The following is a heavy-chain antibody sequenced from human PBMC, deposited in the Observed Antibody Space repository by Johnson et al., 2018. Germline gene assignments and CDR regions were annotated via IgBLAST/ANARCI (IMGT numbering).Heavy chain of an antibody. J-gene: IGHJ6*02. CDR3: AKDSTAYGMDV. CDR2: ISYDGSNK. V-gene: IGHV3-30*18. CDR1: GLTFSRYG. D-gene: IGHD2-2*01. Sequence: QVQLVQSGGGVVQPGRSLRLSCVASGLTFSRYGMHWARQAPGKGLEWVAVISYDGSNKHLADSVKGRLTISRDNAKNTLFLRMNSRRVEDTAVYYCAKDSTAYGMDVWGQGTTVTVSS.